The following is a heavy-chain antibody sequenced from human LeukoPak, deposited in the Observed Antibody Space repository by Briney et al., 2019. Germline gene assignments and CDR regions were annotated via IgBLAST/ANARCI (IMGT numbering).Heavy chain of an antibody. V-gene: IGHV3-23*01. CDR3: AKDPAGVRGA. CDR1: GFTFSKAW. J-gene: IGHJ4*02. D-gene: IGHD3-10*01. CDR2: ISGSGGST. Sequence: GGSLRLSCAVSGFTFSKAWMSWVRQTPGKGLEWVSAISGSGGSTYYADSVKGRFTISRDNSKNTLYLQMNSLRAEDTAVYYCAKDPAGVRGAWGQGTLVTVSS.